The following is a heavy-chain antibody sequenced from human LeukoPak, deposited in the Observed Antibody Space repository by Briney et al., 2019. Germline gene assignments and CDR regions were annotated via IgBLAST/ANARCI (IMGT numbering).Heavy chain of an antibody. V-gene: IGHV4-59*12. D-gene: IGHD1-26*01. CDR3: TRESGAFSPFGF. CDR2: VHLSGAT. CDR1: GGSISSYY. J-gene: IGHJ4*02. Sequence: SETLSLTCTVSGGSISSYYWSWIRQPPGKGLEWIGEVHLSGATNYNPSLESRVTMSIDTSKNHLSLELTSVTAADTAMYYCTRESGAFSPFGFWGQGTLVTVSS.